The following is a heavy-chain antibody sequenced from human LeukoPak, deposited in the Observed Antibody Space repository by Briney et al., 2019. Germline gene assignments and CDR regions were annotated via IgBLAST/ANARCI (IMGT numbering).Heavy chain of an antibody. Sequence: SGTLSLTCTVSGGSISSYYWSWIRQPPGKGLEWIGYIYYSGSTNYNPSLKSRVTISVDTSKNQFSLKLSSVTAADTAVYYCARVNRNWNDVYGMDVWGQGTTVTVSS. CDR1: GGSISSYY. V-gene: IGHV4-59*01. J-gene: IGHJ6*02. CDR2: IYYSGST. D-gene: IGHD1-1*01. CDR3: ARVNRNWNDVYGMDV.